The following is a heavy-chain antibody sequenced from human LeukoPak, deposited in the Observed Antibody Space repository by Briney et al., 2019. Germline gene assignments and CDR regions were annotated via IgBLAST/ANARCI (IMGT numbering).Heavy chain of an antibody. CDR3: ARWIYYDSSGYYSPL. CDR2: IYYSGST. D-gene: IGHD3-22*01. V-gene: IGHV4-59*01. CDR1: DGSISSYY. J-gene: IGHJ4*02. Sequence: NPSETLSLTCTVSDGSISSYYWSWIRQPPGKGLEWIGYIYYSGSTNYNPSLKSRVTISVDTSKNQFSLKLSSVTAADTAVYYCARWIYYDSSGYYSPLWGQGTLVTVSS.